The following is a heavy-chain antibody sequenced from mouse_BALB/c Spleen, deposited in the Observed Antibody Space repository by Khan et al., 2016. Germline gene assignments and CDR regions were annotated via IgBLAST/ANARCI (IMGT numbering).Heavy chain of an antibody. CDR1: GFNIKVDY. Sequence: VQLQQPGAELVRSGALVKLSCTSSGFNIKVDYIHWVRQRPGQGLEWIGRIDPENGDTEYAPKFQGKATMTAHTSSNTAYLHLSSLTSEDSAVYDCNAGYGSLFALDYWGQGESVSVAS. D-gene: IGHD1-1*02. CDR3: NAGYGSLFALDY. V-gene: IGHV14-4*02. CDR2: IDPENGDT. J-gene: IGHJ4*01.